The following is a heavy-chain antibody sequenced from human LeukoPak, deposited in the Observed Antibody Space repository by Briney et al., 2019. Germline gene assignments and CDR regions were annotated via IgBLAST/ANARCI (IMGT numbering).Heavy chain of an antibody. V-gene: IGHV1-69*01. Sequence: GSSVKASCKASGGTFSSYAISWVRQAPGQGLEWMGGIIPIFGTANYAQKFQGRVTITADESTSTAYMELSSLRSEDTAVYYCARAIQLWSPFDYWGQGTLVTVSS. CDR3: ARAIQLWSPFDY. J-gene: IGHJ4*02. CDR1: GGTFSSYA. CDR2: IIPIFGTA. D-gene: IGHD5-18*01.